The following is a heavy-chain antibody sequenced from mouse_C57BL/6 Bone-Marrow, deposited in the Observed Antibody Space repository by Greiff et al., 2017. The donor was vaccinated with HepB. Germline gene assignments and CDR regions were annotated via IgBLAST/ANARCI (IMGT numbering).Heavy chain of an antibody. V-gene: IGHV1-81*01. J-gene: IGHJ4*01. Sequence: VMLVESGAELARPGASVKLSCKASGYTFTSYGISWVKQRTGQGLEWIGEIYPRSGNTYYNEKFKGKATLTADKSSSTAYMELRSLTSEDSAVYFCARQPAYYSNPPYAMDYWGQGTSVTVSS. CDR1: GYTFTSYG. CDR2: IYPRSGNT. CDR3: ARQPAYYSNPPYAMDY. D-gene: IGHD2-5*01.